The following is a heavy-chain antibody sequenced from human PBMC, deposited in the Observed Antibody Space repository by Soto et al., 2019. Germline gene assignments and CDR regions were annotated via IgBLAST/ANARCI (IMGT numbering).Heavy chain of an antibody. D-gene: IGHD2-15*01. J-gene: IGHJ4*02. Sequence: GGSLRLSCAASGFTFDDYAMHWVRQAPGKGLEWVSGISWNSGSIGYADSVKGRFTISRDNAKNSLYLQMNSLRAEDTALYYCAKEQYCSGGSCWVGYFDYWGQGTLVTVSS. CDR3: AKEQYCSGGSCWVGYFDY. CDR2: ISWNSGSI. V-gene: IGHV3-9*01. CDR1: GFTFDDYA.